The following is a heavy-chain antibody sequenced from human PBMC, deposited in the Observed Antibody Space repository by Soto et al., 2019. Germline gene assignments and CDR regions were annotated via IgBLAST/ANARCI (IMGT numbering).Heavy chain of an antibody. CDR1: GYTFTSYG. CDR3: ARDREQLVPNYYYYYGMDV. D-gene: IGHD6-6*01. Sequence: ASVKVSCKASGYTFTSYGIRWVRQAPGQGLEWMGWISAYNGNTNYAQKLQGRVTMTTDTSTSTAYMELRSLRSDDTAVYYCARDREQLVPNYYYYYGMDVWGQGTTVTVSS. V-gene: IGHV1-18*01. CDR2: ISAYNGNT. J-gene: IGHJ6*02.